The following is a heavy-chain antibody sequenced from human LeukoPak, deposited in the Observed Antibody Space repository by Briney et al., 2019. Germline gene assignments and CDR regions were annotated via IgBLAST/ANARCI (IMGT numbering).Heavy chain of an antibody. J-gene: IGHJ6*02. D-gene: IGHD2-2*01. CDR1: GYTFTSYY. V-gene: IGHV1-46*01. CDR2: INPRGGST. CDR3: ARDRRVAPGDILQCKYLMDI. Sequence: GASVKVSCKASGYTFTSYYMHWVRQAPGQGLEWMGIINPRGGSTSYAQKFQGRVTITADKFTSIVYMELSSLRSEDTAVYFCARDRRVAPGDILQCKYLMDIWGQGTTVTVSS.